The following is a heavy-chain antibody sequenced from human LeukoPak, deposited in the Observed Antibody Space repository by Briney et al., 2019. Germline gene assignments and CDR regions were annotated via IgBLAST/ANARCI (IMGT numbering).Heavy chain of an antibody. J-gene: IGHJ6*03. CDR3: ARERGNDFWSGRVQTMDV. D-gene: IGHD3-3*01. V-gene: IGHV1-46*01. CDR1: GYTFSNYC. CDR2: INPSLHIP. Sequence: GASVKVSCKASGYTFSNYCMHWVRQAPGQGLEWLGIINPSLHIPIYAQTFQGRVTMTTDMSTSTVYMELSSLRSEDTAVYYCARERGNDFWSGRVQTMDVWGRGTTVTVSS.